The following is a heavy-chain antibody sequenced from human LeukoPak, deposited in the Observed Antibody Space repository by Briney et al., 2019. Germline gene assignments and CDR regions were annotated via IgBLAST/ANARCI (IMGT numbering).Heavy chain of an antibody. CDR1: GYTFTGYY. J-gene: IGHJ3*01. CDR2: INPNGGGT. D-gene: IGHD2-15*01. V-gene: IGHV1-2*02. Sequence: ASVKVSCKASGYTFTGYYMHWVRQAPGQGLEWMGWINPNGGGTSYAQPFKDRVTMTRDTAISTAYMELSSLRSDDTAVYYCARRLVDSNDGYDVWGQGTMVTVSS. CDR3: ARRLVDSNDGYDV.